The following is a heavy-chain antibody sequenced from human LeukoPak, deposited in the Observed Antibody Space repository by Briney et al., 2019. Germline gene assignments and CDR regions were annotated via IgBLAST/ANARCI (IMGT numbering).Heavy chain of an antibody. D-gene: IGHD2-21*01. CDR3: ARAHIVMSLSTFDI. Sequence: PSETLSLTCTLSGGTISTYYWNWIRQPPGKGLEWIGYSHYRGSTNYNPSLNSRAIISLDTSKNQFSLNLSSVTAADTAIYYRARAHIVMSLSTFDIWGQGAKVTVSS. CDR1: GGTISTYY. J-gene: IGHJ3*02. CDR2: SHYRGST. V-gene: IGHV4-59*01.